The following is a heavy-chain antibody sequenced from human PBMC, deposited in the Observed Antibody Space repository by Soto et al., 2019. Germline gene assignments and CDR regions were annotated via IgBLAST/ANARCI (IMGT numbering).Heavy chain of an antibody. J-gene: IGHJ4*02. V-gene: IGHV4-59*08. Sequence: SETLSLTCTVSGGSISSYYWSWIRQPPGKGLEWIGYIYYSGSTNYNPSLKSRVTISVDTSKNQFSLKLSSVTAADTAVYYCARRRYSSGWSVGGDYYFDYWGQGTLVTVSS. CDR3: ARRRYSSGWSVGGDYYFDY. D-gene: IGHD6-19*01. CDR2: IYYSGST. CDR1: GGSISSYY.